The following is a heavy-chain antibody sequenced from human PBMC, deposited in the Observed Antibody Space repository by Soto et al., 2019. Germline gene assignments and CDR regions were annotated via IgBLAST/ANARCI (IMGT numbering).Heavy chain of an antibody. Sequence: ASVTVSCKASGYSVLGYYLHWLRQAPGQGLELMRSINPNTGDKNYAQKFQGRVTWPRDTSSSTAYMELSRLRSDDSAVYDCARDVGISPRRYDAMDVWGEGTRVT. CDR3: ARDVGISPRRYDAMDV. CDR1: GYSVLGYY. V-gene: IGHV1-2*02. CDR2: INPNTGDK. J-gene: IGHJ6*02. D-gene: IGHD6-13*01.